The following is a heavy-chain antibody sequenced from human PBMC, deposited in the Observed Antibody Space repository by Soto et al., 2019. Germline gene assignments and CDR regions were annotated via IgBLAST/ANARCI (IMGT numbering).Heavy chain of an antibody. D-gene: IGHD2-2*01. Sequence: ASVKVSCKASGGTFSSYAISWVRQAPGQGLEWMGGIIPIFGTANYAQKFQGRVTITADESTSTAYMELSSLRSEDTAVYYCARLRYCISTSCYYGFDYWGQGTLVTVS. V-gene: IGHV1-69*13. J-gene: IGHJ4*02. CDR1: GGTFSSYA. CDR3: ARLRYCISTSCYYGFDY. CDR2: IIPIFGTA.